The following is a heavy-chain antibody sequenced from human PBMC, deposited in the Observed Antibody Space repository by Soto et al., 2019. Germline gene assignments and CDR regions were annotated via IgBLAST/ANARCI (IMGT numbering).Heavy chain of an antibody. CDR1: GFSLANYP. Sequence: PGGSLRLSCVASGFSLANYPMNWVRRTPGKGLEWISYSSPRGDTIYYADSVEGRFTISRDNARNSLSLHMSSLRDEDSALYYCAKGPHTNVGWPYYFESWGQGVPVTVS. D-gene: IGHD6-19*01. V-gene: IGHV3-48*02. J-gene: IGHJ4*02. CDR2: SSPRGDTI. CDR3: AKGPHTNVGWPYYFES.